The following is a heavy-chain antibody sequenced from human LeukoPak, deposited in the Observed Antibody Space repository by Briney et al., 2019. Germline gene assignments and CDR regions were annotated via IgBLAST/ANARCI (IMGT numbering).Heavy chain of an antibody. CDR1: GFTFSSYS. Sequence: PGGSLRLSCAASGFTFSSYSMNWVRQAPGKGLEWVSSISSSSSYIYYADSVKGRFTISRDNAKDSLYLQMNSLRAEDTAVYYCARVPPLYSSSPDHPDYWGQGTLVAVSS. J-gene: IGHJ4*02. D-gene: IGHD6-6*01. CDR2: ISSSSSYI. CDR3: ARVPPLYSSSPDHPDY. V-gene: IGHV3-21*01.